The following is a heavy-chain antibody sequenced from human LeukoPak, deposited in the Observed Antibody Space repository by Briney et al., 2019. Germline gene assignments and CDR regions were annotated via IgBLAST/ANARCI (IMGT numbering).Heavy chain of an antibody. CDR2: IYYSGST. CDR1: GGSISSGSYY. Sequence: PSETLSLTCTVSGGSISSGSYYWGWIRQPPGKGLEWIGSIYYSGSTYYNPSLKGRVTISVDTSKNQFSLKLSSVTAADTAVYYCARLGVSSWYIDYWGQGTLVTVSS. CDR3: ARLGVSSWYIDY. J-gene: IGHJ4*02. V-gene: IGHV4-39*01. D-gene: IGHD6-13*01.